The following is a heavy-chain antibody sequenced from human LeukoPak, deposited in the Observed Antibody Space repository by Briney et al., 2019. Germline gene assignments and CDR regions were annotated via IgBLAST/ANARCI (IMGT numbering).Heavy chain of an antibody. D-gene: IGHD6-13*01. CDR2: ISWNSASV. CDR1: GFTFDDYG. Sequence: GRSLRLSCEASGFTFDDYGMHWVRQAPGKGLEWVSTISWNSASVGYVDSVKGRFTISRDNAKKTLYLQMNSPRPEDTALHYCAKDYGYSSSWYDYWGQGTLVTVSS. V-gene: IGHV3-9*01. CDR3: AKDYGYSSSWYDY. J-gene: IGHJ4*02.